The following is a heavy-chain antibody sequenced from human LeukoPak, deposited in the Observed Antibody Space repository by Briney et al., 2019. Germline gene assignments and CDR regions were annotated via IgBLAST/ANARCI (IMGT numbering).Heavy chain of an antibody. CDR1: GDSISSYY. V-gene: IGHV4-59*13. Sequence: SETLSLTCTVSGDSISSYYWTWIRQPPGKGLEWIGNIYYSGSTNYNPSLKSRVTILVDTSKNQFSLKLCSVTAADTAVYYCARVGSGRYFDNWGQGTLVTVSS. J-gene: IGHJ4*02. CDR2: IYYSGST. CDR3: ARVGSGRYFDN. D-gene: IGHD3-10*01.